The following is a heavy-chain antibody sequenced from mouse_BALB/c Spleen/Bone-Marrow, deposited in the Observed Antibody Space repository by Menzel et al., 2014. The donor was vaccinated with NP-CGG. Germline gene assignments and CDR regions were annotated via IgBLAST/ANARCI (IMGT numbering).Heavy chain of an antibody. V-gene: IGHV1S81*02. J-gene: IGHJ2*01. Sequence: QVQLQQPGAELVKPGASVKPSCKASGYTFTSYWMHWVKQRPGQGLEWIGEINPSNGRTNYNEKFKSKATLTVDKSSSTAYMQLSSLTSEDSAVYYCARRTTTVVATDYWGEATTTTISS. CDR2: INPSNGRT. CDR3: ARRTTTVVATDY. D-gene: IGHD1-1*01. CDR1: GYTFTSYW.